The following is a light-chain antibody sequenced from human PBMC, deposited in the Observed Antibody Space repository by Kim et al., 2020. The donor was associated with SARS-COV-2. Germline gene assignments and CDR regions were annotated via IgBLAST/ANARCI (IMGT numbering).Light chain of an antibody. J-gene: IGLJ3*02. CDR2: DVS. Sequence: HSVPISCTGSRRDGGIYTRFSWYQQPPGTAPNLMIYDVSNRPSGVPDRFSGSNSGNTASLTISGLQAEDEADYYCSSYTSSSTWVFGGGTQLTVL. CDR3: SSYTSSSTWV. CDR1: RRDGGIYTR. V-gene: IGLV2-18*02.